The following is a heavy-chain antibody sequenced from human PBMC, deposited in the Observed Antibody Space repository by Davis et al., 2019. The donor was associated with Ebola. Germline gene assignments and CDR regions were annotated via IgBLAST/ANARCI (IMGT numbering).Heavy chain of an antibody. CDR1: GYTFSSYA. J-gene: IGHJ4*02. D-gene: IGHD3-3*01. CDR3: AREWSGSLGPFDY. V-gene: IGHV1-3*01. CDR2: INVGNGNT. Sequence: ASVKVSCKASGYTFSSYAMHWVRQAPGQRLEWMGWINVGNGNTKYSQKFQGRVTITRDTSASTAYMELSSLRSEDTAVYYCAREWSGSLGPFDYWGQGTLVTVSS.